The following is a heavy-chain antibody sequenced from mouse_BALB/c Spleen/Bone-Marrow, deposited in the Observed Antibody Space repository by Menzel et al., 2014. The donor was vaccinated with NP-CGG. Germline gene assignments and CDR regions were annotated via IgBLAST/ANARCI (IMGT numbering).Heavy chain of an antibody. Sequence: EVKLVESGGGLVQPGGSLRLSRATSGFTFTDYYMSWVRQPPGKALEWLGFIRNKANGYTTEYSASVKGRFTISRDNSQSILYLQMNTLRAEDSATYYCARGAYGNYFAWFAYWGQGTLVTVSA. CDR2: IRNKANGYTT. CDR1: GFTFTDYY. J-gene: IGHJ3*01. D-gene: IGHD2-1*01. V-gene: IGHV7-3*02. CDR3: ARGAYGNYFAWFAY.